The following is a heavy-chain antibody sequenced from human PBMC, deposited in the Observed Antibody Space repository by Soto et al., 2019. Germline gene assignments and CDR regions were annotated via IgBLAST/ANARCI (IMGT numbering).Heavy chain of an antibody. V-gene: IGHV3-33*01. CDR3: ARDRFGLT. D-gene: IGHD3-10*01. CDR2: IWYDGSNK. J-gene: IGHJ5*02. Sequence: PGCSLRLSCAACGVTVSSYGMHWFRQTPGKGLEWVAVIWYDGSNKYYADSVKGRFTISRDNSKNTLYLQMNSLRAEYTAVYYCARDRFGLTSGQRTLVTV. CDR1: GVTVSSYG.